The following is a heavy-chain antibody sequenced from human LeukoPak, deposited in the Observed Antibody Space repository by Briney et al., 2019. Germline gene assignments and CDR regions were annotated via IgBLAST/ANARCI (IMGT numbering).Heavy chain of an antibody. CDR3: AKDLGYYGSGSYSKATDY. V-gene: IGHV3-23*01. CDR1: GFTFSSYA. J-gene: IGHJ4*02. D-gene: IGHD3-10*01. Sequence: GGSLRLSCAASGFTFSSYAMSWVRQAPGKGLEWVSAISGSGGSTYYADSVKGRFTISRDNSKNTLYLQMNSLRAEDTAVYYCAKDLGYYGSGSYSKATDYWGQGTLVTVSS. CDR2: ISGSGGST.